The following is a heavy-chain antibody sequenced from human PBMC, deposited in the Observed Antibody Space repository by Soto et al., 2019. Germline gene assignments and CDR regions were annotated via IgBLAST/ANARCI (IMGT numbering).Heavy chain of an antibody. CDR1: GYTFTSYG. Sequence: ASVKVSCKASGYTFTSYGISWVRQAPGQGLEWMGWISAYNGNTNYAQKRQGRVTMTTDKSTSTAYMELRSLRSDDTAVYYCVGELGTAVPGTLGYWGQGTLVTGSS. CDR3: VGELGTAVPGTLGY. CDR2: ISAYNGNT. D-gene: IGHD6-19*01. J-gene: IGHJ4*02. V-gene: IGHV1-18*04.